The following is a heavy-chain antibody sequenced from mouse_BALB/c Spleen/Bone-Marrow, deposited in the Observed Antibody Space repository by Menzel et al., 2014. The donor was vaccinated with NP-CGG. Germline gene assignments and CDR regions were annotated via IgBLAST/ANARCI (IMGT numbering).Heavy chain of an antibody. Sequence: DVQLVESGGGLVQPGGSLRLSCATSGFTFTDYYMSWVRQPPGKALEWLVFIRNKANGYTTEYSTSMKGRFTISRDNSQSILYLQMNTLRAEDSATYYCARDRNFGSSWYFDVWGAGTTVTVSS. D-gene: IGHD1-1*01. CDR1: GFTFTDYY. J-gene: IGHJ1*01. CDR3: ARDRNFGSSWYFDV. CDR2: IRNKANGYTT. V-gene: IGHV7-3*02.